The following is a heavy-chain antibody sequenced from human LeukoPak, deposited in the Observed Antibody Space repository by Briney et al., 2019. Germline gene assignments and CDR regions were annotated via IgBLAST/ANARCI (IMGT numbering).Heavy chain of an antibody. J-gene: IGHJ6*02. Sequence: GGSLRLSCATSGFTFSIYTMNWVRQAPGKGLEWVSCISSGGIYIYNADSVKGRFTISRDNAKNSLYLQMNNLRAEDTAVYYCAREEDSSTIRSSHGMDVWGQGTTVTVSS. V-gene: IGHV3-21*01. CDR2: ISSGGIYI. CDR3: AREEDSSTIRSSHGMDV. D-gene: IGHD6-6*01. CDR1: GFTFSIYT.